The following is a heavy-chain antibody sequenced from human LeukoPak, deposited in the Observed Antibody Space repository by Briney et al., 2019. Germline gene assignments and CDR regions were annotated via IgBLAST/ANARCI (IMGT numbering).Heavy chain of an antibody. CDR3: ANGWVTVRSAKFDY. J-gene: IGHJ4*02. V-gene: IGHV3-33*06. D-gene: IGHD4-17*01. CDR1: GFTFSNYG. Sequence: GGSLRLSCAASGFTFSNYGMHWVRQAPGKGLEWVALIWYDGSNKYYADSVKGRFTISRDNSKNTLYLQMNSLRAEDTAVYYCANGWVTVRSAKFDYWGQGTLVTVSS. CDR2: IWYDGSNK.